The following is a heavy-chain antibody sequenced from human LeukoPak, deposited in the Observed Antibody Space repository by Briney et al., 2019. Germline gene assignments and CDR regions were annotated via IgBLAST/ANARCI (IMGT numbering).Heavy chain of an antibody. CDR3: AIFPGSGYYSPLSWNY. D-gene: IGHD3-22*01. Sequence: ASVKVSCKASGYTFTGYYMHWVRQAPGQGLEWMGRINPNSGGTNYAQKFQGRVTMTRDTSISTAHMELSRLRSDDTAVYYCAIFPGSGYYSPLSWNYWGQGTLVTVSS. J-gene: IGHJ4*02. CDR1: GYTFTGYY. CDR2: INPNSGGT. V-gene: IGHV1-2*06.